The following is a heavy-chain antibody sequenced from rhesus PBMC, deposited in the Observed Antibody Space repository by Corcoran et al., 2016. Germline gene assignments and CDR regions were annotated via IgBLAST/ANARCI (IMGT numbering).Heavy chain of an antibody. CDR3: ATSLTGDRYFDY. Sequence: EVQLVQSGAEVKKPGASVKISCKASGYTFTDYYLHWVRQAPGKGLEWMGRVDPEDGEARHAQKFQDRVTITADTSTGTAYMELSSLRSEDTAVYYCATSLTGDRYFDYWGQGVLVTVSS. D-gene: IGHD7-45*01. J-gene: IGHJ4*01. CDR2: VDPEDGEA. CDR1: GYTFTDYY. V-gene: IGHV1-111*02.